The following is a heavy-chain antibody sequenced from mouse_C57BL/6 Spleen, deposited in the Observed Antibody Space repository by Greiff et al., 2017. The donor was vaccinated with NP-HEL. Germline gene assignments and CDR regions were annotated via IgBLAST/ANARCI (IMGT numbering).Heavy chain of an antibody. Sequence: EVKVEESGGGLVQPGGSMKLSCAASGFTFSDAWMDWVRQSPEKGLEWVAEIRNKANNHATYYAESVKGRFTISRDDSKSSVYLQMNSLRAEDTGIYYCTREALYYGSPNWYFDVWGTGTTVTVSS. CDR1: GFTFSDAW. CDR2: IRNKANNHAT. D-gene: IGHD1-1*01. CDR3: TREALYYGSPNWYFDV. J-gene: IGHJ1*03. V-gene: IGHV6-6*01.